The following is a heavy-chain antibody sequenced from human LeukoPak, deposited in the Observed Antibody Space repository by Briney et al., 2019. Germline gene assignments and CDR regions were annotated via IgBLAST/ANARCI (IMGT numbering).Heavy chain of an antibody. Sequence: PSETLSLTCAVYGGSFSGYYWSGIRHPPGKGMEWIGSIYYSGSTYYNPSLKSRVTISVDTSKNQFSLRLSSVTAADTAVFYCARHNVDGGGNWFDPWGQGTLVTVSS. CDR2: IYYSGST. CDR3: ARHNVDGGGNWFDP. V-gene: IGHV4-34*01. CDR1: GGSFSGYY. D-gene: IGHD3-16*01. J-gene: IGHJ5*02.